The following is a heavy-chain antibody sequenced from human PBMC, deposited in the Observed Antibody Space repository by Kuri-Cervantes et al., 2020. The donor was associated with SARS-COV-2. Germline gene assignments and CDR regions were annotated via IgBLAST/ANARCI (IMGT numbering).Heavy chain of an antibody. V-gene: IGHV4-34*01. CDR2: INHSGST. Sequence: GSLRLSCTVSGGSISSHYWSWIRQPPGKGLEWIGEINHSGSTNYNPSLKSRVTISVDTSKNQFSLKLSSVTAADTAVYYCARGPEFTYYFDYWGQGTLVTVSS. CDR1: GGSISSHY. J-gene: IGHJ4*02. CDR3: ARGPEFTYYFDY.